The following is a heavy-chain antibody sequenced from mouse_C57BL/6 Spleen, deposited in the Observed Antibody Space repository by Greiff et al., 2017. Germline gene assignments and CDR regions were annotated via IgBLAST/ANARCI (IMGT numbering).Heavy chain of an antibody. D-gene: IGHD1-1*01. J-gene: IGHJ2*01. CDR3: TRITTVVATPFDY. Sequence: VHLVESGAELVRPGASVTLSCKASGYTFTDYEMHWVKQTPVHGLEWIGAIDPETGGTAYNQKFKGQAILTADKSSSTAYMELRSLTSEDSAVYYCTRITTVVATPFDYWGQGTTLTVSS. CDR1: GYTFTDYE. V-gene: IGHV1-15*01. CDR2: IDPETGGT.